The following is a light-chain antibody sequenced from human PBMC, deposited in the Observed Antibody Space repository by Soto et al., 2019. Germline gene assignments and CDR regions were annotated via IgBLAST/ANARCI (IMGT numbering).Light chain of an antibody. Sequence: DIHLTQSPSTLSASVGDRVTITCRASQSISILLAWYQQKPGKAPNLLIYMTSTLETGVSSRFSGSGSGTEFTLTISSLQPDDSATYYCQHYYDFSWTFGQGTKVEIK. J-gene: IGKJ1*01. CDR3: QHYYDFSWT. CDR2: MTS. V-gene: IGKV1-5*03. CDR1: QSISIL.